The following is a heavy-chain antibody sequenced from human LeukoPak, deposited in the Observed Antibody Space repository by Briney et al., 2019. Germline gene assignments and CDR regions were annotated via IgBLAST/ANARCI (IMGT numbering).Heavy chain of an antibody. D-gene: IGHD3-22*01. CDR3: ARGYYYASKTSNWFDP. CDR2: IYYSGST. CDR1: GGSISSGGYY. V-gene: IGHV4-31*03. J-gene: IGHJ5*02. Sequence: SQTLSLTCTVSGGSISSGGYYWSWIRQHPGKGLEWIGYIYYSGSTYYNPSLKSRVTISVDTPKNQFSLKLSSVTAADTAVYYCARGYYYASKTSNWFDPWGQGTLVTVSS.